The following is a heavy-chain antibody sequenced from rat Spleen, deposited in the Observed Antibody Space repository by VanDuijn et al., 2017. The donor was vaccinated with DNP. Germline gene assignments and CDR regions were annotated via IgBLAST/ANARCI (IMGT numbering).Heavy chain of an antibody. V-gene: IGHV5-7*01. Sequence: EVQVVESGGDLVQPGRSLKLSCIVSGFTFNKYWMTWVRQAPKKGLEWVATIHYYGTTTYHRDTVTGRITISRDNAKNTLYLQTASLRSEDTATYFCARRTGLTEAMDAWGQGISVTVSS. CDR2: IHYYGTTT. D-gene: IGHD1-4*01. J-gene: IGHJ4*01. CDR1: GFTFNKYW. CDR3: ARRTGLTEAMDA.